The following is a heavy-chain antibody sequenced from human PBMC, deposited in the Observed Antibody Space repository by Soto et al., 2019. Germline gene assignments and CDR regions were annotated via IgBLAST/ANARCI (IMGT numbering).Heavy chain of an antibody. CDR1: GYTFTSYD. D-gene: IGHD2-8*01. Sequence: QVQLVQSGAEVKKPGASVKVSCKASGYTFTSYDINWVRQATGQGLEWMGWMNPNSGDTGYAQKFQGRVTMTRNTSITTAYMELSSLRSXDTAXXXXXRWSLARNDYNYYGMDVWGQGTTVTVXS. CDR2: MNPNSGDT. V-gene: IGHV1-8*01. CDR3: XRWSLARNDYNYYGMDV. J-gene: IGHJ6*02.